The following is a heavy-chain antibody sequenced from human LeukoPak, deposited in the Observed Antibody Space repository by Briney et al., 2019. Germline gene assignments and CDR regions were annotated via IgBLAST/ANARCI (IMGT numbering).Heavy chain of an antibody. CDR2: IYDSGST. V-gene: IGHV4-39*01. Sequence: SETLSLTCTVSGGSIRSSYYYWGWIRQPPGKGLEWIGSIYDSGSTYYNPSLKSRVTISVDTSKNQFSPKLNSVTAADTAKYYCARHYGPWGQGTLVTVSS. CDR3: ARHYGP. D-gene: IGHD3-10*01. CDR1: GGSIRSSYYY. J-gene: IGHJ5*02.